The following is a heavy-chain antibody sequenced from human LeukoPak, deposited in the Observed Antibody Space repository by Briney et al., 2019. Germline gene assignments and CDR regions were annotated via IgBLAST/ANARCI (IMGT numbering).Heavy chain of an antibody. CDR2: MNPNSGNT. J-gene: IGHJ3*02. V-gene: IGHV1-8*01. D-gene: IGHD3-22*01. Sequence: GASVKVSCKASGYTFTSYDINWVRQATGQGLEWMGWMNPNSGNTGYAQKFQGRVTMTRDTSISTAYMELSRVRSDDTAVYYCASTMIVSGHAFDIWGQGTMVTVSS. CDR1: GYTFTSYD. CDR3: ASTMIVSGHAFDI.